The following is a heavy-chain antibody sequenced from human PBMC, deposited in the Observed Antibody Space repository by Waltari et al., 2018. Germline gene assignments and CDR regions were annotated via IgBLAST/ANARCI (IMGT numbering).Heavy chain of an antibody. Sequence: QITLKESGPTLVKPTQTLTLTCSFSGFSLNTGGVGVGWIRQPPGKALEWLALIYWSDDKRYSPSLKSRLSITKDTSKNQVVLTMTNMDPVDTATYYCVHVLGYCSNTSCSPQSRFDPWGQGTLVTVSS. V-gene: IGHV2-5*01. CDR2: IYWSDDK. CDR3: VHVLGYCSNTSCSPQSRFDP. D-gene: IGHD2-2*01. J-gene: IGHJ5*02. CDR1: GFSLNTGGVG.